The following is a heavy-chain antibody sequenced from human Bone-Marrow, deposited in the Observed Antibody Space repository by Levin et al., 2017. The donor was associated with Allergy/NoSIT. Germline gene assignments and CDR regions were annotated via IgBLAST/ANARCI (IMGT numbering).Heavy chain of an antibody. CDR3: ARQNYDVWSGCLDV. Sequence: SETLSLTCTVSGDSISSDNWWAWVRQSPGKGLEYVGKVYHTGSADYNPPLKTRVTISVDESKNQFTLKMTSLTAADTAVYYCARQNYDVWSGCLDVWGHGTTVTVS. J-gene: IGHJ6*02. V-gene: IGHV4/OR15-8*01. D-gene: IGHD3-3*01. CDR1: GDSISSDNW. CDR2: VYHTGSA.